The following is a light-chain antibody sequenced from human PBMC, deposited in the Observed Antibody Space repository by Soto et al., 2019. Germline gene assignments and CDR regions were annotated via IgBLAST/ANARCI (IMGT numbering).Light chain of an antibody. V-gene: IGKV2-30*02. CDR1: QSLVHSDGIAY. CDR2: KVS. CDR3: MQALQTPSN. J-gene: IGKJ5*01. Sequence: DVVMTQSPLSRRVTLGQPASISCRSNQSLVHSDGIAYFSWFQQRPGRSPRRLIYKVSNRDSGVPARFSGSGSGTDFALKISRVEAEDVGVYYCMQALQTPSNFGQGKRLEIK.